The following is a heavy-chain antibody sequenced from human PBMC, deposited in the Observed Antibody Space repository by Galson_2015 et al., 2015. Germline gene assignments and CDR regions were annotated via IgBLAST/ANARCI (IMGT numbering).Heavy chain of an antibody. CDR3: ARAGNPTTVTMGGMDV. D-gene: IGHD4-17*01. CDR2: IWKDGSNR. V-gene: IGHV3-33*01. J-gene: IGHJ6*02. CDR1: GFIFNNYG. Sequence: SLRLSCAASGFIFNNYGIHWVRQDPGKGLEWVAVIWKDGSNRYYADSVKGRFTIPRDNSRNTLYLQMNSLRVEDTAVYYCARAGNPTTVTMGGMDVWGRGTTVIVSS.